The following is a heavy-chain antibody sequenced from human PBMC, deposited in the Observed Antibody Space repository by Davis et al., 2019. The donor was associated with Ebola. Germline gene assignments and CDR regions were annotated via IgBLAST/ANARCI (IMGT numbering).Heavy chain of an antibody. J-gene: IGHJ4*02. V-gene: IGHV3-30*02. Sequence: GESLKISCAASGFSFSYSGMHWVRQAPGKGLEWVAFIRSDGSNKYYADSVKGRFTVSRDNSENTVDLQMNSLRPEDTALYYCAKDTGVGSGWYWGQGTLVTVSS. CDR3: AKDTGVGSGWY. D-gene: IGHD6-19*01. CDR1: GFSFSYSG. CDR2: IRSDGSNK.